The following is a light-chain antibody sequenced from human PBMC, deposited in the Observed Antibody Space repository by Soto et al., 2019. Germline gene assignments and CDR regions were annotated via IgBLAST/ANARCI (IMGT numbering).Light chain of an antibody. CDR1: SSDVGGYNC. Sequence: QSALTQPASVSGSPGHSITISFTGTSSDVGGYNCVSCYQQHPGKAPKFMIYDVINRPSGVSNRFSGSKSGNTASLTISGLQAEDEGDYYCCSYAGNTSPYVCGTGTKVSV. CDR2: DVI. V-gene: IGLV2-23*02. J-gene: IGLJ1*01. CDR3: CSYAGNTSPYV.